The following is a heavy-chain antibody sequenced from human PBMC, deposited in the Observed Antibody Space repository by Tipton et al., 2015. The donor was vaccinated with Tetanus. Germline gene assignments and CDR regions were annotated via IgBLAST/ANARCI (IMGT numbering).Heavy chain of an antibody. CDR3: ARVVEVAVAGMGLYYYYGMDV. J-gene: IGHJ6*02. CDR1: GGSISSFNYY. D-gene: IGHD6-19*01. Sequence: TLSLTCTVSGGSISSFNYYWGWVRQPPGKGLEWVGYIYYSGSTYYNPSLKSRVTISVDTSKNQFSLKLSSVTAADTAVYYCARVVEVAVAGMGLYYYYGMDVWGQGTTVTVSS. V-gene: IGHV4-31*03. CDR2: IYYSGST.